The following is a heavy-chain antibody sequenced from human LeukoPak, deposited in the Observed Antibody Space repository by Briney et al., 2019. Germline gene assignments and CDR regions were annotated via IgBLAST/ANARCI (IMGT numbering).Heavy chain of an antibody. CDR2: ISWNSGSI. CDR1: GFTFDDYA. CDR3: AKGSSGYYNWFDP. Sequence: GRSLRLSCAASGFTFDDYAMHWVRQAPRKGLGWVSGISWNSGSIGYADSVKGRFTISRDNAKNSLYLQMNSLRAEDTALYYCAKGSSGYYNWFDPWGQGTLVTVSS. D-gene: IGHD3-22*01. V-gene: IGHV3-9*01. J-gene: IGHJ5*02.